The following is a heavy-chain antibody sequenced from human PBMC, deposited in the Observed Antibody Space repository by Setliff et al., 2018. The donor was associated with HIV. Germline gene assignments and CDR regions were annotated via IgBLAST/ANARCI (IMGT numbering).Heavy chain of an antibody. Sequence: PSETLSLTCTVSGGSISSSSYYWGWIRQPPGKGLEWIGSIYYSGSTYYNPSLKSRVTISADTSKNQFSLKLSSVTAADTAVYYCAIHPRVPDYYYYGMDVWGQGTTVTVSS. CDR3: AIHPRVPDYYYYGMDV. CDR2: IYYSGST. CDR1: GGSISSSSYY. V-gene: IGHV4-39*01. J-gene: IGHJ6*02.